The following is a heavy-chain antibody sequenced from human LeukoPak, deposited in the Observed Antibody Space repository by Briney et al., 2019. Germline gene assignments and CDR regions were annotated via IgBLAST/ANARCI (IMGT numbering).Heavy chain of an antibody. D-gene: IGHD3-10*01. V-gene: IGHV1-69*13. CDR3: AREGLFTMVRRGTLDN. CDR2: XXXSFRKP. Sequence: ASVKVSCKASGGTFSSXGXXXXXXAPGQGLXXXXXXXXSFRKPDYAKKFQGXVTLTADESTSTAYMELSSLRSEDTAVYYCAREGLFTMVRRGTLDNWGQGTLVTVSS. J-gene: IGHJ4*02. CDR1: GGTFSSXG.